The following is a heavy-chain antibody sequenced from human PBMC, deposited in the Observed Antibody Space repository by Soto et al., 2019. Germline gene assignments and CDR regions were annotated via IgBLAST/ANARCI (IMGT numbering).Heavy chain of an antibody. CDR1: GFTFSSYG. CDR3: AKDLFSGGYWAGTASVDY. J-gene: IGHJ4*02. V-gene: IGHV3-30*18. CDR2: ISYDGSNK. Sequence: PGGSLRLSCAASGFTFSSYGMHWVRQAPGKGLEWVAVISYDGSNKYYADSVKGRFTISRDNSKNTLYLQMNSLRAEDTAVYYCAKDLFSGGYWAGTASVDYWGQGTLVTVSS. D-gene: IGHD1-26*01.